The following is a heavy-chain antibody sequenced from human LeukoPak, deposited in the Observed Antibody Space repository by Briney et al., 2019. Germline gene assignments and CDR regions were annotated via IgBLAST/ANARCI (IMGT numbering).Heavy chain of an antibody. CDR3: ARGRRQLVRSWGY. D-gene: IGHD6-13*01. CDR1: GGSFTGYY. V-gene: IGHV4-34*01. J-gene: IGHJ4*02. Sequence: SETLSLTCAVYGGSFTGYYWSWIRQPPGKGLEWIGEISHRGSTNYNPSLNSRVTISVYTSKNQFSLKLTSVTAADTAVYYCARGRRQLVRSWGYWGQGTLVTVSS. CDR2: ISHRGST.